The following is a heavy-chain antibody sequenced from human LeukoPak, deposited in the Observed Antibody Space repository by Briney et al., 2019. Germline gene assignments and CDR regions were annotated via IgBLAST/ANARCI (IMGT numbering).Heavy chain of an antibody. J-gene: IGHJ4*02. D-gene: IGHD3-16*01. CDR1: GFTFSSYA. CDR2: ISYDGSNK. Sequence: PGRSLRLSCAASGFTFSSYAMHWVRQAPGKGLEWVAVISYDGSNKYYADSVKGRFTISRDNSKNTLYLQMNSLRAEDTAVYYSERERYAGYYFDYWGQGTLVTVSS. CDR3: ERERYAGYYFDY. V-gene: IGHV3-30-3*01.